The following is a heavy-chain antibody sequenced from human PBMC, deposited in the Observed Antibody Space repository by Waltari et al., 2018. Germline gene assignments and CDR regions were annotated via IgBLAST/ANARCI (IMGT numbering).Heavy chain of an antibody. D-gene: IGHD3-10*01. CDR1: GFSLSHFG. V-gene: IGHV3-30*18. J-gene: IGHJ5*02. CDR3: AKDAFGNTYLDH. Sequence: QVQLVESGGGVVQPGMSLRLSCAASGFSLSHFGMHWVRQAPGKGLYWVGLGSFDGRSKYYADAVGGRFTISRDNSKNTLYLDINTLRVDDTAIYYCAKDAFGNTYLDHWGQGTLVTVSS. CDR2: GSFDGRSK.